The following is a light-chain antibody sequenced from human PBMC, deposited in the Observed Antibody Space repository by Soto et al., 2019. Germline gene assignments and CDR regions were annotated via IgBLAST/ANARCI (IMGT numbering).Light chain of an antibody. CDR1: QTIVNY. CDR3: KQSFSVPFT. J-gene: IGKJ3*01. CDR2: AAS. Sequence: DIQLTQSPSSLSASVGDRVTITCRASQTIVNYLNWYQQKPGKAPNLLIYAASRLQSGVQSRFSGSGSATDFSLTIRSLQPEDFATYFCKQSFSVPFTFGPGTKVDIK. V-gene: IGKV1-39*01.